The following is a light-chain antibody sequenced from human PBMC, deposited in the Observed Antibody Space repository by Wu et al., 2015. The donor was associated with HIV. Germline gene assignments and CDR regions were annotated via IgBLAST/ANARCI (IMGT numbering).Light chain of an antibody. J-gene: IGKJ4*01. V-gene: IGKV3-20*01. CDR1: QSLDSNY. CDR2: GVS. Sequence: EIALTRSPGILPLSPGERATLSCRASQSLDSNYIAWYQQKPGQAPRLVLFGVSNRAAGIPDRFSGSGSGTDFTLTISRLEPEDFAVYYCEQYGSSPLTFGGGTQVEIK. CDR3: EQYGSSPLT.